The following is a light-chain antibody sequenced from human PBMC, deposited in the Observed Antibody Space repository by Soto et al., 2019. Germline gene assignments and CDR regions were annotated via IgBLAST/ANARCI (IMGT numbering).Light chain of an antibody. V-gene: IGLV2-14*01. CDR3: SSSTTTTSLVV. Sequence: QSALTQPASVSGSPGQSITISCTGTSSDIGDYNYVSWYQQYPGKVPKLVIYDVSHRPSGVSNRFSGSKSGNTASLTISGLQAEDEADYYRSSSTTTTSLVVFGGGTKLTVL. CDR1: SSDIGDYNY. CDR2: DVS. J-gene: IGLJ3*02.